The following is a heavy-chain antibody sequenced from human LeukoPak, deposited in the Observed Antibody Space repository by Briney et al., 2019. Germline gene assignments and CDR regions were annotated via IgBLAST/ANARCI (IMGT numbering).Heavy chain of an antibody. J-gene: IGHJ4*02. CDR1: GDSISSRSYY. D-gene: IGHD3-10*01. CDR2: IYYSGST. V-gene: IGHV4-39*01. CDR3: ARATYYYGDP. Sequence: SETLSLTCSVSGDSISSRSYYWGWIRQPPGKGLEWIGSIYYSGSTYYNPSLKSRVTISVDTSKNQFSLKLSSVTAADTAVYYCARATYYYGDPWGQGTLVTVSS.